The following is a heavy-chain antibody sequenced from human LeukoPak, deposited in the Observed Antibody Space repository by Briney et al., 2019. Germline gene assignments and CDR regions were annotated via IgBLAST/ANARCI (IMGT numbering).Heavy chain of an antibody. CDR3: ARGRAMVPYYFDY. J-gene: IGHJ4*02. D-gene: IGHD5-18*01. CDR1: GGSISSGGYY. V-gene: IGHV4-31*03. CDR2: IYYSGST. Sequence: PSETLSLTCTVSGGSISSGGYYWSWIRQHPGKGLEWIGHIYYSGSTYYNPSLKSRVTISVDTSKNQFSLKLSSVTAADTAVYYCARGRAMVPYYFDYWGQGTLVTVSS.